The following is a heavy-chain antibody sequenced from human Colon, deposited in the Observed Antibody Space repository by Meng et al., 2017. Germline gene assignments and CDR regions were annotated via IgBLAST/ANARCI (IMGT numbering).Heavy chain of an antibody. CDR1: GGSSNSSDW. D-gene: IGHD3-3*01. V-gene: IGHV4-4*02. CDR2: IFHSGST. Sequence: QGQLQEAGPGLVKPSGTLSLTCDVSGGSSNSSDWWSWVRQPPGKGLEWIAEIFHSGSTNYKSSLKSRATISVDRSKNQFSLKLNSVTAADTAVYYCAAIFGLGPGYWGQGTLVTVSS. CDR3: AAIFGLGPGY. J-gene: IGHJ4*02.